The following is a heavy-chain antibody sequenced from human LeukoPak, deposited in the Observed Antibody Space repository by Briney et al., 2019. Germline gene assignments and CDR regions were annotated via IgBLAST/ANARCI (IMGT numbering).Heavy chain of an antibody. CDR2: INPNSGGT. CDR1: GYTFTGYY. J-gene: IGHJ4*02. Sequence: GASVKVSCKASGYTFTGYYMHWVRQAPGQGLEWMGWINPNSGGTNYAQKFQGRVTMTRDTSKNQFSLKLSSVTAADTAVYYCARVKYGSGSYHYFDYWGQGTLVTVSS. CDR3: ARVKYGSGSYHYFDY. D-gene: IGHD3-10*01. V-gene: IGHV1-2*02.